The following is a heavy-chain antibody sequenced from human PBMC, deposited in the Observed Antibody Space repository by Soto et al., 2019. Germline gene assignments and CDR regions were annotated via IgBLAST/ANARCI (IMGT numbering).Heavy chain of an antibody. D-gene: IGHD6-13*01. CDR1: GGSISSSSYY. CDR2: IYYSGST. V-gene: IGHV4-39*01. CDR3: ASIAAAGKWDYYYGMDV. Sequence: SETLSLTCTVSGGSISSSSYYWGWSRQPPGKGLEWIGSIYYSGSTYYNPSLKSRVTISVDTSKNQFSQKLSSVTAADTAVYYCASIAAAGKWDYYYGMDVWGQGTTVTVSS. J-gene: IGHJ6*02.